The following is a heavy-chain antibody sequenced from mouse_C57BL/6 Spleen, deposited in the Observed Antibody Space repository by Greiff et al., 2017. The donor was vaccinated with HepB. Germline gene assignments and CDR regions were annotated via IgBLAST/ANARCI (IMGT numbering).Heavy chain of an antibody. J-gene: IGHJ3*01. Sequence: QVQLKQPGAELVKPGASVKLSCKASGYTFTSYWMHWVKQRPGRGLEWIGRIDPNSGGTKYNEKFKSKATLTVDKPSCTAYMQLSSLTSEASAVYYCARCYYGSSPWFAYWGQGTLVTVSA. D-gene: IGHD1-1*01. CDR3: ARCYYGSSPWFAY. CDR1: GYTFTSYW. V-gene: IGHV1-72*01. CDR2: IDPNSGGT.